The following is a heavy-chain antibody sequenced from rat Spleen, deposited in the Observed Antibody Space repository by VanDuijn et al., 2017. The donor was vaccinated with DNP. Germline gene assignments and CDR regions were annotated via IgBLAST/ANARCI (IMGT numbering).Heavy chain of an antibody. CDR2: ISYDGGGT. V-gene: IGHV5-22*01. Sequence: EVQLVESGGGLVQPGRSLKLSCAASGFTFSDYYMAWVRQAPTKGLEWVAYISYDGGGTYYGDSVKGRFTISRDNTKSTLYLQMNSLRSEDMATYYCARPLYYYSGGFAYWGQGSLVTVSS. J-gene: IGHJ3*01. CDR1: GFTFSDYY. CDR3: ARPLYYYSGGFAY. D-gene: IGHD1-1*01.